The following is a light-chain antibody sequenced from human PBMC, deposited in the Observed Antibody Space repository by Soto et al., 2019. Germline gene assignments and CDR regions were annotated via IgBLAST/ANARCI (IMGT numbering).Light chain of an antibody. J-gene: IGLJ1*01. CDR2: DVR. V-gene: IGLV2-14*01. Sequence: QSTLTQPASVSASPGQSITISCTGTGSDGGGYNYVSWYQQHPGKAPKLMIYDVRNRPSGVSNRFSGSKSGNTASLTISGLQAEDEADYYCSSYSSSSTLFGTGTKVTVL. CDR3: SSYSSSSTL. CDR1: GSDGGGYNY.